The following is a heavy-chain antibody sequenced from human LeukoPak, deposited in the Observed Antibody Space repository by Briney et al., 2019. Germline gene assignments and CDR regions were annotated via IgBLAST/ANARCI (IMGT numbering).Heavy chain of an antibody. D-gene: IGHD3-22*01. CDR2: INHSGST. Sequence: KSSETLSLTCAVYGGSFSDYYWSWIRQPPGKGLERVGEINHSGSTNYNPSLKSRVTISVDTSKNQFSLKLSSVTAADTAVYYCARTYYYDSSGYYPIDYWGQGTLVTVSS. CDR3: ARTYYYDSSGYYPIDY. V-gene: IGHV4-34*01. J-gene: IGHJ4*02. CDR1: GGSFSDYY.